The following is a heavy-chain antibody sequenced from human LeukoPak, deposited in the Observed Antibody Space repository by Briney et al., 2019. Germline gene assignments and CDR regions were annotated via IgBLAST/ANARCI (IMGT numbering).Heavy chain of an antibody. CDR1: GFTFSSYS. Sequence: PGGSLRLSCAASGFTFSSYSMNWVRQAPGKGLEWVSSISSSSSYIYYADSVKGRFTISRDNSKNTLYLQMNSLRAEDTAVYYCAKDRVAVAALPDYWGQGTLVTVSS. CDR3: AKDRVAVAALPDY. V-gene: IGHV3-21*04. CDR2: ISSSSSYI. D-gene: IGHD6-19*01. J-gene: IGHJ4*02.